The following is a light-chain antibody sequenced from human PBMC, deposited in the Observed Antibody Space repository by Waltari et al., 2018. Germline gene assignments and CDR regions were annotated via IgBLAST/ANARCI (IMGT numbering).Light chain of an antibody. Sequence: QSVLTQPPSVSGAPGQRVTISCTGSRSNIGAGYDVHWYKQLPGIAPNRLIFGNSNRPSGVPDRFSGSKSGTSASLAITGLRAEDEADYYCQSYDSSLSIVLFGGGTKVTVL. CDR1: RSNIGAGYD. CDR2: GNS. CDR3: QSYDSSLSIVL. V-gene: IGLV1-40*01. J-gene: IGLJ2*01.